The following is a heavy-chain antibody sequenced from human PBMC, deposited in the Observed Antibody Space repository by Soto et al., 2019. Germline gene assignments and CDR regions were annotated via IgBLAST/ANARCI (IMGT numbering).Heavy chain of an antibody. CDR2: IYWDDDK. V-gene: IGHV2-5*02. Sequence: QITLKESGPTLVKPTQTLTLTCTLSGFSLSSSGVGVGWIRQPPGKAMEWLALIYWDDDKRYSPSLKSSLTITKDTSKTQVVLTITNMDPLDTATYYCASHYGSENNYLWYFDLWGRGTLVTVSS. D-gene: IGHD3-10*01. CDR3: ASHYGSENNYLWYFDL. J-gene: IGHJ2*01. CDR1: GFSLSSSGVG.